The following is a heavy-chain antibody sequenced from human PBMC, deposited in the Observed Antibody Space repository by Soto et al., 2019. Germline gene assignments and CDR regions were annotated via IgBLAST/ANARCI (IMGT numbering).Heavy chain of an antibody. V-gene: IGHV3-30-3*01. CDR2: ISYDGSNK. CDR3: ARDKRDLRFLEWSYYFDY. Sequence: GGSIRLSNRAAGFTCISRAMHWVRQTKGKGLEWVALISYDGSNKYYADSVKGRFTISRDNSKNTLYLQMNSLRAEDTAVYYCARDKRDLRFLEWSYYFDYWGQGTLVTVSS. CDR1: GFTCISRA. D-gene: IGHD3-3*01. J-gene: IGHJ4*02.